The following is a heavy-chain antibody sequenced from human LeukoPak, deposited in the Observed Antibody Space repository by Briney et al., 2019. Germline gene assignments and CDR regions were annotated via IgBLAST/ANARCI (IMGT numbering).Heavy chain of an antibody. Sequence: PGESLRLSCAVSGFTVSSTYINWVRQAPGKGLEWVSVIYSGGSIYYGDSVKGRFTISRDNSKNTVYLQMNSLRGEDTAVYHCARGVSGGSYCLDYWGQGTLVTVSS. V-gene: IGHV3-66*01. CDR2: IYSGGSI. D-gene: IGHD1-26*01. CDR3: ARGVSGGSYCLDY. CDR1: GFTVSSTY. J-gene: IGHJ4*02.